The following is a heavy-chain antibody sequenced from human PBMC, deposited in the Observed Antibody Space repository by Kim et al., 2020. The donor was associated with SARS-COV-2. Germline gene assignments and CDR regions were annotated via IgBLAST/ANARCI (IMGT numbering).Heavy chain of an antibody. Sequence: GGSLRLSCAASGFTFSSYGMHWVRQAPGKGLEWVAVIRYDGSNKYYADSVKGRFTISRDNSKNTLYLQMNSLRAEDTAVYYCARDEHSSGWYVDYWGQGTLVTVSS. J-gene: IGHJ4*02. CDR1: GFTFSSYG. D-gene: IGHD6-19*01. V-gene: IGHV3-33*08. CDR2: IRYDGSNK. CDR3: ARDEHSSGWYVDY.